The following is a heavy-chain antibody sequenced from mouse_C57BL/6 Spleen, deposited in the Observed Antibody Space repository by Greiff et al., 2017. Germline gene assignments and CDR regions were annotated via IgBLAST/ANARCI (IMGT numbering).Heavy chain of an antibody. Sequence: EVKLQESGEGLVKPGGSLKLSCAASGFTFSSYAMSWVRQTPEKRLEWVAYISSGGDYIYYADTVKGRFTISRDNARNTLYLQMSSLKSEDTAMYYCTRGGGNYNYAMDYWGQGTSVTVSS. D-gene: IGHD2-1*01. CDR3: TRGGGNYNYAMDY. CDR1: GFTFSSYA. J-gene: IGHJ4*01. V-gene: IGHV5-9-1*02. CDR2: ISSGGDYI.